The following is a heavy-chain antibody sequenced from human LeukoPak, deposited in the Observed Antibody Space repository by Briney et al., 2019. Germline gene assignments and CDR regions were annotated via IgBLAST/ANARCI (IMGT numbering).Heavy chain of an antibody. J-gene: IGHJ3*02. CDR2: INPNSGGT. D-gene: IGHD2-2*01. CDR3: ARDRSRYCSSTSCYDAFDI. CDR1: GYTFSGYY. V-gene: IGHV1-2*02. Sequence: ASVKVSCKASGYTFSGYYMHWMRQAPGQRLEWMGWINPNSGGTNYAQKLQGRVTMTTDTSTSTAYMELWSLRSDDTAVYYCARDRSRYCSSTSCYDAFDIWGQGTMVTVSS.